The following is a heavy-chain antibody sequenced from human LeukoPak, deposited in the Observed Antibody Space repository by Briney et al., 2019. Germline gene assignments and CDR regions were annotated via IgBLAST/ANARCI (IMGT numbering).Heavy chain of an antibody. D-gene: IGHD3-22*01. CDR1: GGTFSSYA. Sequence: GASVKVSCKASGGTFSSYAISWVRQAPGQGLEWMGIINPSGGATSYAQKFQGRVTMTRDTSTSTVYMELSSLRSEDTAVYYCARDGSPHVSMTVVTSPDYWGRGTLVTVSS. CDR3: ARDGSPHVSMTVVTSPDY. J-gene: IGHJ4*02. V-gene: IGHV1-46*01. CDR2: INPSGGAT.